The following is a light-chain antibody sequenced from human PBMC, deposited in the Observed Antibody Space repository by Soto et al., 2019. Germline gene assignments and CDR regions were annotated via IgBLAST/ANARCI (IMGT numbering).Light chain of an antibody. CDR2: KAS. J-gene: IGKJ3*01. CDR1: QSLSSW. Sequence: DIQMTQSPSTLSASVGDRVTITCRASQSLSSWLAWYQQKPGKAPKLLIYKASSLESGVPSRFSGSGAGTEFILTIRSLQPDDFATYYCQQYNSQFTFGPGTKVDIK. V-gene: IGKV1-5*03. CDR3: QQYNSQFT.